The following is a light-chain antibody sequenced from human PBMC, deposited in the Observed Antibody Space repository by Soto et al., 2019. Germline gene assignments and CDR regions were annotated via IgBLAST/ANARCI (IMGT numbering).Light chain of an antibody. CDR3: SSYAGSNNVV. Sequence: QSALTQPPSASGSPGQSVTISCTGTNSDVGGYNYVSWYQQHPGKAPKLMICEVSKRPSGVPDRFSGSKSGNTASLTVSGLQAEDEADYYCSSYAGSNNVVFGGGTKLTVL. J-gene: IGLJ2*01. CDR1: NSDVGGYNY. V-gene: IGLV2-8*01. CDR2: EVS.